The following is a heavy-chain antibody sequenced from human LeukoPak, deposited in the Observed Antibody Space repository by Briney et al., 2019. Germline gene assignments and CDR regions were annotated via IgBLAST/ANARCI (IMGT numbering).Heavy chain of an antibody. Sequence: SETLSLTCTVSGGSIRSNNYYWGWIRQPPGKGLEWIGSIYYTGSTYYNPSLKSRVTISVDTSKNQFSLKLSAVTAADTAVYYCARPASSGNFNQAAFDIWGQGTMVTVSS. V-gene: IGHV4-39*01. CDR2: IYYTGST. CDR3: ARPASSGNFNQAAFDI. CDR1: GGSIRSNNYY. D-gene: IGHD1-26*01. J-gene: IGHJ3*02.